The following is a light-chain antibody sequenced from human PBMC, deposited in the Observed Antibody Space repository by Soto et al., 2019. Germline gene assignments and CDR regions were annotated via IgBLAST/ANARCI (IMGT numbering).Light chain of an antibody. V-gene: IGLV2-14*01. CDR2: EVS. CDR1: SSDVGGYNY. J-gene: IGLJ3*02. Sequence: QSALTQPASVSGSPGQSITISCTGTSSDVGGYNYVSWYQQHPGKAPKLMIYEVSNRPSGVSDRFSGSRSGNTASLTISGLQAEDESDYYCISYTSSSTWVFGGGTKLTAL. CDR3: ISYTSSSTWV.